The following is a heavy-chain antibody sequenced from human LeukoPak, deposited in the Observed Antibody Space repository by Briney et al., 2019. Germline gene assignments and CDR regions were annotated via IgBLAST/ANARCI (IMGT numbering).Heavy chain of an antibody. J-gene: IGHJ4*02. D-gene: IGHD3-22*01. CDR2: IYYSGST. V-gene: IGHV4-39*07. CDR3: AREGGGYYYDSSGYYHFDY. Sequence: SETLSLTCTVSGGSISSSSYYWGWIRQPPGKGLEWIGSIYYSGSTYYNPSLKSRVTISVDTSKNQFSLKLSSVTAADTAVYYCAREGGGYYYDSSGYYHFDYWGQGTLVTVSS. CDR1: GGSISSSSYY.